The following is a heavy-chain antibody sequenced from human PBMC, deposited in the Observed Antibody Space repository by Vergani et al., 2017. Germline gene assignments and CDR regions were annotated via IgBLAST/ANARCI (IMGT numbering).Heavy chain of an antibody. CDR1: GVSITGGNY. CDR3: VRDFHSRGPFDV. D-gene: IGHD3/OR15-3a*01. V-gene: IGHV4-38-2*02. Sequence: QVQLQESGPGLLRPSETLSLTCRVSGVSITGGNYWGWVRQSPVSGLEWLGSVFLLGTLYYHPSLQSRVTISMDANNHFSLKLTSVTAADTAVYYCVRDFHSRGPFDVWGQGSLVTVAS. J-gene: IGHJ4*02. CDR2: VFLLGTL.